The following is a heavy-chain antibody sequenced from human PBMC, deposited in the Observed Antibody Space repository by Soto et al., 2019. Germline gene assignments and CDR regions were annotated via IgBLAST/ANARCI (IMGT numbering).Heavy chain of an antibody. V-gene: IGHV3-21*03. CDR3: TRDRARYYYCSGGTSAFDI. D-gene: IGHD3-10*01. J-gene: IGHJ3*02. CDR2: ISSSSSYI. CDR1: GFTFSSYS. Sequence: GGSLRLSCAASGFTFSSYSMNWVRQAPGKWLEWVSSISSSSSYIYYADSVKGRFTMSRDNAKNSLYLQMNSLRAEDTAVYYSTRDRARYYYCSGGTSAFDIWGQGTMVTVSS.